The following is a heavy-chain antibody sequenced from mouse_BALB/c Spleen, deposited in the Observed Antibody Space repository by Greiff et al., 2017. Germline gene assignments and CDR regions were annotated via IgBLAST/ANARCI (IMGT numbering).Heavy chain of an antibody. V-gene: IGHV3-2*02. CDR1: GYSITSDYA. J-gene: IGHJ2*01. Sequence: EVKLVESGPGLVKPSQSLSLTCTVTGYSITSDYAWNWIRQFPGNKLEWMGYISYSGSTSYNPSLKSRISITRDTSKNQFFLQLNSVTTEDTATYYCARSIYYGNHFDYWGQGTTLTVSS. D-gene: IGHD2-1*01. CDR2: ISYSGST. CDR3: ARSIYYGNHFDY.